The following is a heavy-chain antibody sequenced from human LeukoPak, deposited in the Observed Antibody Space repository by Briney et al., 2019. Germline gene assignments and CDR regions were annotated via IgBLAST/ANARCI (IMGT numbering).Heavy chain of an antibody. J-gene: IGHJ5*02. CDR2: ISAYNGDT. D-gene: IGHD6-6*01. CDR1: GYTFTTYG. Sequence: PVNVSCKASGYTFTTYGISWVRQAPGQGLEWMGWISAYNGDTNYAQKVQGRVTMTTDTSTSTAYMELRSLTSDDTAVYYCARDSIAVRPGWFDPWGQGTLVTVSS. CDR3: ARDSIAVRPGWFDP. V-gene: IGHV1-18*01.